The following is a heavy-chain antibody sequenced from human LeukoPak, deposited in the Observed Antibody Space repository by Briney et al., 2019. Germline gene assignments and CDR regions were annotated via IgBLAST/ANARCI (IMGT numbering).Heavy chain of an antibody. CDR3: ARYRYFDGSDYYFESEI. J-gene: IGHJ3*02. V-gene: IGHV1-69*10. CDR1: GDTYSSFA. Sequence: SSVTVSCQASGDTYSSFAVTWVRQAPGHGLEWMGGIIPIIGIAKYAQKFQGRVTITANTSTSTAYLKVSSLRSKDSAVYYCARYRYFDGSDYYFESEIWGQGTMVTVSS. D-gene: IGHD3-22*01. CDR2: IIPIIGIA.